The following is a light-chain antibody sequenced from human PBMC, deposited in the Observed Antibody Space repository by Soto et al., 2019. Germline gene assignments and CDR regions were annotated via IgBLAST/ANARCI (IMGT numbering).Light chain of an antibody. Sequence: EIVLTQSPGTLSLSPGERATLSCRASQSVSSGYLAWYQQKPGQAPRLLIYGASSRATGIPDRFNGSGSGTDFTLTISRLEPEDFAVCYCQQYGSSPPFGGGTKVEIK. CDR3: QQYGSSPP. CDR1: QSVSSGY. V-gene: IGKV3-20*01. J-gene: IGKJ4*01. CDR2: GAS.